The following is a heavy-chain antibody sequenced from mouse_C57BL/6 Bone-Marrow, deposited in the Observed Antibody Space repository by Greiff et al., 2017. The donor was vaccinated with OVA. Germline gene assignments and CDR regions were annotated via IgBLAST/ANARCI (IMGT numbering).Heavy chain of an antibody. CDR2: IYPGSGST. Sequence: VKLQQPGAELVKPGASVKMSCKASGYTFTSYWITWVKQRPGQGLEWIGDIYPGSGSTNYNEKFKSKATLTVDTSSSTAYMQLSSLTSEDSAVYYCARNITTVVDYYAMDYWGQGTSVTVSS. D-gene: IGHD1-1*01. J-gene: IGHJ4*01. CDR1: GYTFTSYW. V-gene: IGHV1-55*01. CDR3: ARNITTVVDYYAMDY.